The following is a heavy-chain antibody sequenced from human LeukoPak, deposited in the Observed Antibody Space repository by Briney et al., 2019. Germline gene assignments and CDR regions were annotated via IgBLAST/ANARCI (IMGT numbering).Heavy chain of an antibody. CDR1: GGSISSSSYY. Sequence: SETLSLTCTVSGGSISSSSYYWGWIRQPPGKGLEWIGSLYYSGSTYYNPSLKSRVTISVDTSKNQFSLKLTSVTAADTAVYYCARGFAAARPIDYWGQGTLVTVSS. D-gene: IGHD6-13*01. CDR2: LYYSGST. CDR3: ARGFAAARPIDY. V-gene: IGHV4-39*01. J-gene: IGHJ4*02.